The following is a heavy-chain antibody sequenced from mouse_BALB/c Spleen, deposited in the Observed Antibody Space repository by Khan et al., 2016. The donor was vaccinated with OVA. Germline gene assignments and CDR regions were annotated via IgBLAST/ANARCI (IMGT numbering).Heavy chain of an antibody. J-gene: IGHJ2*01. Sequence: EVELVESGGGLVQPGGSRKLSCAASGLTFSRFGMHWVRQAPEKGLEWVAYISSGSSTIYYADTLKGRFTISRDNPKNTLFLQMTSLRSEDKAKYYCARDSNFDYWGQGTTLTVSS. V-gene: IGHV5-17*02. CDR1: GLTFSRFG. CDR2: ISSGSSTI. CDR3: ARDSNFDY.